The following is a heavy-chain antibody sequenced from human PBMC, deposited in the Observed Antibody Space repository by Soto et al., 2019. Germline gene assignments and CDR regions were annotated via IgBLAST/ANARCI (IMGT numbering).Heavy chain of an antibody. CDR3: TKEMGGITKIVVVARMDI. CDR2: ISYDGSNK. CDR1: GFTFSSYG. D-gene: IGHD3-22*01. J-gene: IGHJ6*02. V-gene: IGHV3-30*18. Sequence: QVQLVESGGGVVQPGRSLRLSCAASGFTFSSYGMHWVRQAPGKGLEWVAVISYDGSNKYYADSVKGRFTISRDNSKNSVYVQKNSLRAQDTAVDYCTKEMGGITKIVVVARMDIWGQGTKVTVSS.